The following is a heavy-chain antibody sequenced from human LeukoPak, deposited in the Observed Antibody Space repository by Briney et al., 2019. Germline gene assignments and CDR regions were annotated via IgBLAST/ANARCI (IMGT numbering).Heavy chain of an antibody. CDR3: ARPRTGYSYEYYFDY. Sequence: PGGSLRLSCAASGFTFSSYSMNWVRQAPGKGLEWVSSISSSSSYIYYADSVKGRFTISRDNAKNSLYLQMNSLRAEDTAVYYCARPRTGYSYEYYFDYWGQGTLVTVSS. D-gene: IGHD5-18*01. CDR2: ISSSSSYI. CDR1: GFTFSSYS. J-gene: IGHJ4*02. V-gene: IGHV3-21*01.